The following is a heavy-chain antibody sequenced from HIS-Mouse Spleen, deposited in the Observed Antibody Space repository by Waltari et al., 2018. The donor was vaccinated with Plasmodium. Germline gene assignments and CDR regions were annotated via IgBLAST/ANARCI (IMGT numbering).Heavy chain of an antibody. V-gene: IGHV4-59*01. CDR3: ARVTPGQGVYGMDV. CDR2: IYYSGST. CDR1: GGSISSYY. D-gene: IGHD2-8*02. J-gene: IGHJ6*02. Sequence: QVQLQESGPGLVKPSETLSLTCTVSGGSISSYYWSWIRQPPGKGLEWFGYIYYSGSTNANPSLKSRVTISVDTSKNQFSLKLSSVTAADTAVYYCARVTPGQGVYGMDVWGQGTTVTVSS.